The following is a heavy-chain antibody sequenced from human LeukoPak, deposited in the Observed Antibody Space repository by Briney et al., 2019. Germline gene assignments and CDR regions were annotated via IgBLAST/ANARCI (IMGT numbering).Heavy chain of an antibody. CDR3: ARVSSGGYFDY. CDR1: GGSISSYY. Sequence: PSETLSLTCTVSGGSISSYYWSWIRQPRGKGLELIGYIYYSGSTNYNPSLKSRVTISVDTSKNQFSLKLSSVTAADTAVYYCARVSSGGYFDYWGQGTLVTVSS. D-gene: IGHD2-15*01. V-gene: IGHV4-59*01. J-gene: IGHJ4*02. CDR2: IYYSGST.